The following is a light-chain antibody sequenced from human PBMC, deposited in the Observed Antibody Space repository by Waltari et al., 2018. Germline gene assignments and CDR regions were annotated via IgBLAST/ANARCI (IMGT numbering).Light chain of an antibody. CDR1: QSALYNTQNNNY. CDR2: WAF. CDR3: QKYYSTPYT. J-gene: IGKJ2*01. V-gene: IGKV4-1*01. Sequence: DIVMTQSPDSLAVSLGAWATINCNSSQSALYNTQNNNYLAWDQQKPGQTPILLMYWAFTREAGVPARVRGSVSATEFALTIASLQAEAVAVYCCQKYYSTPYTFGQGTKLEIK.